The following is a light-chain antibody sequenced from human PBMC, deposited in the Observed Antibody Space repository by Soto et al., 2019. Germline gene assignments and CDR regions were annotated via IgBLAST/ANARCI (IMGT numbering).Light chain of an antibody. V-gene: IGKV3-20*01. Sequence: ENVLTQSPGTLSLSPGDRATLSCRASQRVTSNYLAWYQQKPGQAPRLLIQSASVRAAGIPDRFSGSGSGTEFTLTSSRLQPADFAVYFFQQYGSSPPWTFGPGTKVEL. CDR3: QQYGSSPPWT. J-gene: IGKJ1*01. CDR1: QRVTSNY. CDR2: SAS.